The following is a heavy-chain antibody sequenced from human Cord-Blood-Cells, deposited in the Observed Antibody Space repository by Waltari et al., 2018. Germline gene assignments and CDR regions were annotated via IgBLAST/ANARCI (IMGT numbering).Heavy chain of an antibody. CDR1: GYSISSGYY. V-gene: IGHV4-38-2*02. Sequence: QVQLQESGPGLVKPSETLSLTCPVSGYSISSGYYWGWIRQPPGKGLEWIGSIYHSGSTYYNPSLKSRVTISVDTSKNQFSLKLSSVTAADTAVYYCARGEGLQYPYYFDYWGQGTLVTVSS. CDR3: ARGEGLQYPYYFDY. CDR2: IYHSGST. J-gene: IGHJ4*02. D-gene: IGHD4-4*01.